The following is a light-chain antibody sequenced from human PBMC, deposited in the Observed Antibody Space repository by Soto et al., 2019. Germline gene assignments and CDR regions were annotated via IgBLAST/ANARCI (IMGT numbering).Light chain of an antibody. CDR1: RSDVGGYNF. Sequence: QSVLTQPPSASGSPGQSVTISCTGTRSDVGGYNFVSWYRQHPGKAPKLLIYAVSQRPSGVPARFSGSKSGNTASLTVSGLQDEDEADYYCSSYAGSNNVVFGGGTKVTVL. J-gene: IGLJ2*01. V-gene: IGLV2-8*01. CDR3: SSYAGSNNVV. CDR2: AVS.